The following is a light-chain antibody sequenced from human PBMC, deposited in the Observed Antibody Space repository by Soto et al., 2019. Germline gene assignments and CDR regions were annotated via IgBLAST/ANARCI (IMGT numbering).Light chain of an antibody. CDR1: QSISPD. CDR2: MAS. V-gene: IGKV1-5*03. CDR3: QQSNSYPWT. Sequence: DIQMTQSPSTLSASAGDRVTITCRASQSISPDLAWYKQKPGQAPKLLLYMASSLQSGVPSRFSGSGSGTEFTLTIRSLQPDDVANYYCQQSNSYPWTFGQGTQVDIK. J-gene: IGKJ1*01.